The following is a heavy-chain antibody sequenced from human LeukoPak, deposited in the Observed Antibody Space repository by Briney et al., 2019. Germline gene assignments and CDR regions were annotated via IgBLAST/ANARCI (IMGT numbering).Heavy chain of an antibody. CDR1: GYTFTGYY. J-gene: IGHJ4*02. CDR2: IIPILGIA. CDR3: ARECRDIVATKFDY. Sequence: SVKVSCKASGYTFTGYYMHWVRQAPGQGLEWMGRIIPILGIANYAQKFQGRVTITADKSTSTAYMELSSLRSEDTAVYYCARECRDIVATKFDYWGQGTLVTVSS. D-gene: IGHD5-12*01. V-gene: IGHV1-69*04.